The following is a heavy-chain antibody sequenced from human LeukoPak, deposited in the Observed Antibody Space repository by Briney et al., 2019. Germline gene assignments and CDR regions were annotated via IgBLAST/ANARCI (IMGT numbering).Heavy chain of an antibody. V-gene: IGHV3-23*01. CDR1: GFTFSSYA. J-gene: IGHJ1*01. CDR3: ASPEGGGCVWSGGSCYSAEYFQH. Sequence: PGGSLRLSCAASGFTFSSYAMSWVRQAPGKGLEWVSAISGSGGSTYYADSVKGRFTISRDNSKNTLYLQMNSLRAEDTAVYYCASPEGGGCVWSGGSCYSAEYFQHWGQGTLVTVSS. CDR2: ISGSGGST. D-gene: IGHD2-15*01.